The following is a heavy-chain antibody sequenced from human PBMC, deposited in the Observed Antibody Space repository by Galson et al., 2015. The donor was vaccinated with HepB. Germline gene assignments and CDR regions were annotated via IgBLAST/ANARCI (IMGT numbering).Heavy chain of an antibody. CDR3: ARHRGSDSTGYHPLLLFDP. J-gene: IGHJ5*02. CDR1: GGSISSNNYY. Sequence: ETLSLTCTVSGGSISSNNYYWGWIRQPPGKGLEWIGSINYSGTTYYNPSLQSRVTISVDTSKNQFSLKLRSVTAADTAVYYCARHRGSDSTGYHPLLLFDPWGQGTLVTVSS. CDR2: INYSGTT. V-gene: IGHV4-39*01. D-gene: IGHD3-22*01.